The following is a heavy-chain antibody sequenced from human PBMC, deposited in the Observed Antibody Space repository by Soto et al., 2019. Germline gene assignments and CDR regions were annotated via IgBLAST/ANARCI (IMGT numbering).Heavy chain of an antibody. CDR1: GFSFSSYW. CDR3: ARRARPDFYYMDV. D-gene: IGHD6-6*01. Sequence: GGSLRLSCAASGFSFSSYWVHWVRQAPGKGLVWVSHISSNGVGTYYANSVQGRFTISRDNSKNTVYLQMGSLRPEDMAVYYCARRARPDFYYMDVWGKGTTVTVSS. J-gene: IGHJ6*03. V-gene: IGHV3-64*01. CDR2: ISSNGVGT.